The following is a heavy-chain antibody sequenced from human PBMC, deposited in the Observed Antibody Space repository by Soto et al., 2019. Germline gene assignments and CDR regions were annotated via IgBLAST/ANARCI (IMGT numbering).Heavy chain of an antibody. V-gene: IGHV1-8*01. D-gene: IGHD3-3*01. CDR2: MNPNSGNT. Sequence: ASVKVSCKASGYTFTSYDINWVRQATGQGLEWVGWMNPNSGNTGYAQKFQGRVTMTRNTSISTAYMELSSLRSEDTAVYYCARAPKVLRFLEWSPGMDVWGQGTTVTVSS. J-gene: IGHJ6*02. CDR1: GYTFTSYD. CDR3: ARAPKVLRFLEWSPGMDV.